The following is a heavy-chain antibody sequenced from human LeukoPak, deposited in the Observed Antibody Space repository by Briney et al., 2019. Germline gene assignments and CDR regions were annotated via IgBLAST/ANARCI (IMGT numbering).Heavy chain of an antibody. CDR2: IYYSGST. CDR1: GGSISSYY. Sequence: SETLSLTCTVSGGSISSYYWSWIRQPPGKGLEWIGYIYYSGSTNYNPSLKSRVTISVDTSKNQFSLKLSSVTAADTAVYYCARTHYHGSGSYYYGCWGQGTLVTVSS. D-gene: IGHD3-10*01. V-gene: IGHV4-59*08. CDR3: ARTHYHGSGSYYYGC. J-gene: IGHJ4*02.